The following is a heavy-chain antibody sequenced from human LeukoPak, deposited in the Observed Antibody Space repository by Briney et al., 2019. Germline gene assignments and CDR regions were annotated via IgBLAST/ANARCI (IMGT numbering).Heavy chain of an antibody. CDR3: ARAPRYGSGSYYPY. D-gene: IGHD3-10*01. CDR1: GGSFSGYY. Sequence: SETLSLTCAVYGGSFSGYYWSGIRQPPGKGLEWIGEINHSGSTNYNPSLKSRVTISVDTSKNQFSLKLSSVTAADTAVYYCARAPRYGSGSYYPYWGQGTLVTVSS. V-gene: IGHV4-34*01. J-gene: IGHJ4*02. CDR2: INHSGST.